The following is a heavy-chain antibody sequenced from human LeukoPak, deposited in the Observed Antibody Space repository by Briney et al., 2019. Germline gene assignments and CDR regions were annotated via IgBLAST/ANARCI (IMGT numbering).Heavy chain of an antibody. J-gene: IGHJ4*02. Sequence: PSATLSLTCTVSGGSISSYYWSWIQQPPGKGLEWIGYIYYSGSTNYNPSLKSRVTISVDTSKNQFSLKLSSVTAADTAVYYSARDRGFYFDYWGQGTLVTVSS. CDR2: IYYSGST. D-gene: IGHD5-24*01. V-gene: IGHV4-59*01. CDR3: ARDRGFYFDY. CDR1: GGSISSYY.